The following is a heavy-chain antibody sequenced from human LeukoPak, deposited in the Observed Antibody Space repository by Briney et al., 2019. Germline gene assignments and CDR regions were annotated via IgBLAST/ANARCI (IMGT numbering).Heavy chain of an antibody. CDR2: INAGNGNT. D-gene: IGHD3-3*01. J-gene: IGHJ4*02. CDR3: ARGIWSRTVSSYYLDY. V-gene: IGHV1-3*01. CDR1: GYTFTNYA. Sequence: GASGKISYKASGYTFTNYAMQWVRQAPGQRLEWMGWINAGNGNTRYSQRFQGRVTITRDTSASTVYMEVTSLRSEDTAVYYCARGIWSRTVSSYYLDYWGQGTLVTVSS.